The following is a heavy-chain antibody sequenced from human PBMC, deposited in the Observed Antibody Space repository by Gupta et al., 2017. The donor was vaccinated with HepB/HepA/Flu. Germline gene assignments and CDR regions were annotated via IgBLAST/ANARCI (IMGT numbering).Heavy chain of an antibody. D-gene: IGHD3-22*01. CDR2: IYYSGST. J-gene: IGHJ4*02. Sequence: QVQLQESGPGLVKPSETLSLTCTVSGGSVSSGSYYWSWIRQPPGKGLEWIGYIYYSGSTNYNPSLKSRVTISVDTSKNQFSLKLSSVTAADTAVYYCARGLGIVVVTPLSCYFDYWGQGTLVTVSS. CDR3: ARGLGIVVVTPLSCYFDY. CDR1: GGSVSSGSYY. V-gene: IGHV4-61*01.